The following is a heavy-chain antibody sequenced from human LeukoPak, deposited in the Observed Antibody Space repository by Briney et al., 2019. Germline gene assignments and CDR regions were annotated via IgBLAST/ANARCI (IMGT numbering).Heavy chain of an antibody. CDR2: IIPIFGTA. D-gene: IGHD6-13*01. Sequence: GASVKVSCKASGGTFSSYAISWVRQAPGQGLEWMGGIIPIFGTANYAQKFQGRVTITADESTSTAYMALSSLRSEDTAVYYCASAYSSSRHTELYYGMDVWGQGATVTVSS. V-gene: IGHV1-69*13. CDR1: GGTFSSYA. J-gene: IGHJ6*02. CDR3: ASAYSSSRHTELYYGMDV.